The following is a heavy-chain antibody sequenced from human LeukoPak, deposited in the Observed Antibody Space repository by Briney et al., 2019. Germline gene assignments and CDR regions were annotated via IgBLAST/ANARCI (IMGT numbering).Heavy chain of an antibody. CDR3: ITDRNYYDSSGYHYIDY. CDR1: GFTFSNAW. D-gene: IGHD3-22*01. V-gene: IGHV3-15*01. Sequence: PGGSLRLSCAASGFTFSNAWMNWVRQAPGKGLEWVGRIKSKTDGGTTDYAAPMKGRFTISRDDSKNTVYLQMNSLKNEDTAVYYCITDRNYYDSSGYHYIDYWGQGTLVTVSS. J-gene: IGHJ4*02. CDR2: IKSKTDGGTT.